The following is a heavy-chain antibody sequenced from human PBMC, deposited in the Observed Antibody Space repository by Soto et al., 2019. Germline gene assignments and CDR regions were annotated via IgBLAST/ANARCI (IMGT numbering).Heavy chain of an antibody. V-gene: IGHV1-46*03. CDR2: INPTGGST. CDR3: TRGLASGDY. CDR1: GYIFTNFY. J-gene: IGHJ4*02. D-gene: IGHD6-6*01. Sequence: QVQLVQTGAEVKKPGASVKVSCKASGYIFTNFYIHWVRQAPGQGLEWIGIINPTGGSTNYAQNLQRRVTMTRDTSTSTVYMDRSSLRSEDTAVYYCTRGLASGDYWGQGTLITVSS.